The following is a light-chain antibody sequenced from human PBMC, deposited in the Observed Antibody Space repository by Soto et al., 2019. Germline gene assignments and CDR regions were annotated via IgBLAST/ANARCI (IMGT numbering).Light chain of an antibody. V-gene: IGKV2-28*01. J-gene: IGKJ4*01. CDR2: LGS. CDR3: MQALQTPQLT. Sequence: DIVMTQSPLSLPVTPGEPASISCRSSQSLLHSNGYNYLDWYLQKPGQSPQLLIYLGSNRASGVTDRFSGRGSCTDFTLKISRVEAGDGGVYYCMQALQTPQLTFGGGTKVEIK. CDR1: QSLLHSNGYNY.